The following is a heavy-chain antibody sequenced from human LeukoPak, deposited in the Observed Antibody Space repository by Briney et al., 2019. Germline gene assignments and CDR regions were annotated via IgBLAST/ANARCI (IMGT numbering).Heavy chain of an antibody. CDR2: IYYSGST. Sequence: SETLSLTCTVSGGSISSYYWGWIRQPPGKGLEWIGYIYYSGSTNYNPSLKSRVTISVDTSKNQFSLKLSSVTAADTAVYYCARYSGYLYYFDYWGQGTLVTVSS. CDR3: ARYSGYLYYFDY. CDR1: GGSISSYY. J-gene: IGHJ4*02. V-gene: IGHV4-59*08. D-gene: IGHD3-22*01.